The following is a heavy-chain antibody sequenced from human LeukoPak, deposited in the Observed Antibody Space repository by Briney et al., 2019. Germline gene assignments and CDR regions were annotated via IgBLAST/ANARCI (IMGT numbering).Heavy chain of an antibody. CDR1: GFSLSTSGMC. CDR3: ARIDTILGGVDY. J-gene: IGHJ4*02. V-gene: IGHV2-70*11. Sequence: SGPTLVNPTQTLTLTCTFSGFSLSTSGMCVSWIRQPPGKALEWLARIDWDDDKYYSTPLKTRLTISKDTSKNQVVLTMTNMDPVDTATYYCARIDTILGGVDYWGQGTLVTVSS. D-gene: IGHD3-3*01. CDR2: IDWDDDK.